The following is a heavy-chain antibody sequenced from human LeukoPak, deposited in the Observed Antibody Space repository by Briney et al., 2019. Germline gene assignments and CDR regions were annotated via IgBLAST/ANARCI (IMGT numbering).Heavy chain of an antibody. CDR3: AKGHSGYDYNY. CDR2: ISGSGGST. CDR1: GFTFSSYA. D-gene: IGHD5-12*01. Sequence: GGSLRFSCAASGFTFSSYAMSWVRQAPGKGLEWVSAISGSGGSTYYADSVKGRFTISRDNSKNTLYLQMNILRAEDTAVYYCAKGHSGYDYNYWGQGTLVTVSS. V-gene: IGHV3-23*01. J-gene: IGHJ4*02.